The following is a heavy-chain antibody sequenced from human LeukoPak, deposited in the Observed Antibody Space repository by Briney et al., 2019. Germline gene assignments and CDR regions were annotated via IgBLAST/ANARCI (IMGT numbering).Heavy chain of an antibody. CDR3: ARRTSLSSAAHDY. V-gene: IGHV4-39*01. CDR2: IYYSGST. CDR1: GGSISSSSYY. J-gene: IGHJ4*02. Sequence: SETLSLTCTVSGGSISSSSYYWGWIRQPPGKGLEWIGSIYYSGSTYYNPSLKSRVTISVDTSKNQFSLKLSSVTAADTAVYYCARRTSLSSAAHDYWGQGTLVTVSS. D-gene: IGHD6-13*01.